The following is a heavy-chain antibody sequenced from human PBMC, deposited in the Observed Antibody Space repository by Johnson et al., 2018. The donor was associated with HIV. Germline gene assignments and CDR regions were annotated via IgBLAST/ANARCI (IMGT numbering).Heavy chain of an antibody. CDR1: GFTFSSYA. CDR3: ARAVGFDYGRGDAFYI. V-gene: IGHV3-30-3*01. CDR2: ISYDGSNE. D-gene: IGHD4-17*01. J-gene: IGHJ3*02. Sequence: HVQLVESGGGVVQPGRSLRLSCAASGFTFSSYAMHWVRQAPGKGLEWVAVISYDGSNEYFADSVKGRFTISRDNFKNTLYLQMNSLRAEDTAVYYCARAVGFDYGRGDAFYIWGQGTVVTVSS.